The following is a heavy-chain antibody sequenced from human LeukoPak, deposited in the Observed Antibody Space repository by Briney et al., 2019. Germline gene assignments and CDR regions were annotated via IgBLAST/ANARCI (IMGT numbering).Heavy chain of an antibody. Sequence: SETLSLTCTVSGGSISSYYWSWIRQPPGKGLEWIGYIYYSGSTNYNPSLKSRVTISVDTSKNQFSLKLSSVTAADTAVYYCARDPGTDGMDVWGQGTTVTVSS. J-gene: IGHJ6*02. CDR2: IYYSGST. V-gene: IGHV4-59*01. CDR1: GGSISSYY. CDR3: ARDPGTDGMDV.